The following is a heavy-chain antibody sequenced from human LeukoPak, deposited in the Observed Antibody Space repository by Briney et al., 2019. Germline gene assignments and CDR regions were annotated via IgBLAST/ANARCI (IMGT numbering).Heavy chain of an antibody. V-gene: IGHV4-34*01. CDR1: GGSFSGYY. CDR3: ARVPYYDFWSGQYRAFSI. Sequence: SETLSLTCAVYGGSFSGYYWSWIRQPPGKGLEWVGEINHSGSTNYNPSLKSRVTISVDTSKNQFSLKLSSVTAADTAVYYCARVPYYDFWSGQYRAFSICGQGTMLTVSS. J-gene: IGHJ3*02. CDR2: INHSGST. D-gene: IGHD3-3*01.